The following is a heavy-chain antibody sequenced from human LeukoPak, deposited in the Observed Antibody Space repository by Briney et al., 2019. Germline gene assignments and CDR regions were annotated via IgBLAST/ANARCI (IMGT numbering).Heavy chain of an antibody. J-gene: IGHJ4*02. Sequence: ASVKVSCKASGYTFTSYGISWVRQAPGQGLEWMGWISAYNGNTNYAQKLQGRVTMTTDTSTSTAYMELRSLRSDDTAVYYCARAGLGYCSSTSYFNFDYWGQGTLVTVSS. CDR1: GYTFTSYG. V-gene: IGHV1-18*01. CDR3: ARAGLGYCSSTSYFNFDY. D-gene: IGHD2-2*01. CDR2: ISAYNGNT.